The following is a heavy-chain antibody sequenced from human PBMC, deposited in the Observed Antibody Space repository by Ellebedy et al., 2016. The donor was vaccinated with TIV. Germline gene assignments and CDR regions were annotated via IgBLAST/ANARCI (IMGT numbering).Heavy chain of an antibody. J-gene: IGHJ3*02. Sequence: SETLSLSXTVSGGSISGYYWSWIRQSPGKGLEYIGYIFDSGSTNSNPSLKSRVTLSVDMSKNQFSLKLSSLSAADTAVYYCATGGYNYPRTLDIWGQGTKVTVSS. CDR3: ATGGYNYPRTLDI. D-gene: IGHD3-22*01. CDR1: GGSISGYY. V-gene: IGHV4-59*01. CDR2: IFDSGST.